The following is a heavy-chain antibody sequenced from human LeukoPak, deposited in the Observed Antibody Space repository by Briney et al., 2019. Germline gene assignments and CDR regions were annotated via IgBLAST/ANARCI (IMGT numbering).Heavy chain of an antibody. D-gene: IGHD4-23*01. Sequence: PGGSLRLSCAASGFTFSSYAMHWVRQAPGKGLEWVALISSDGSKKYYADSVRGRFTISRDNSKNTLYLQMNSLTAEDTAVFYCAKDPYGGNSPLYFDYWGQGTLLTVSS. CDR2: ISSDGSKK. CDR1: GFTFSSYA. V-gene: IGHV3-30*04. J-gene: IGHJ4*02. CDR3: AKDPYGGNSPLYFDY.